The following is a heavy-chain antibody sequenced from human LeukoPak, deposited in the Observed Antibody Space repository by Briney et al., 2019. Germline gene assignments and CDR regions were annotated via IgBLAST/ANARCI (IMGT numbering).Heavy chain of an antibody. CDR1: GDSISTCSYY. CDR2: IYYSGIS. V-gene: IGHV4-39*01. CDR3: ARSDYYDYRQIDF. Sequence: SETLSLTCTVSGDSISTCSYYWGWIRQPPGKGLEWLGSIYYSGISHYNPSLKRRVTIYVDTSRNQFSLHLYSVTAADTAVFYCARSDYYDYRQIDFWGQGTLVTVSS. D-gene: IGHD3-22*01. J-gene: IGHJ4*02.